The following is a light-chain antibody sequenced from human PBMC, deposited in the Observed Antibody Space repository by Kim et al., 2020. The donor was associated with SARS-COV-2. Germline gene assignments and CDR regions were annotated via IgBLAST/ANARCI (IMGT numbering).Light chain of an antibody. CDR2: AAS. CDR1: QGIGKY. Sequence: DIQMTQSPSSLSASVGDRVTITCRASQGIGKYLAWYQQKSGRVPKLLIYAASTLQSGVPSRFSGRGSETDFTLTISSLQPEDGATYYCQKYNSAPRTFGGGTKVDIK. J-gene: IGKJ4*01. V-gene: IGKV1-27*01. CDR3: QKYNSAPRT.